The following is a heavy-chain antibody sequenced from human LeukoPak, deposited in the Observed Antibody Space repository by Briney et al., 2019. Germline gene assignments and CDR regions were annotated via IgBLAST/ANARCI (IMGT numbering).Heavy chain of an antibody. CDR1: GGSISSGSYY. V-gene: IGHV4-61*02. CDR2: IYTSGST. CDR3: ARDGYSYGLSLRLNWFDP. J-gene: IGHJ5*02. D-gene: IGHD5-18*01. Sequence: NPSETLSLTCTVSGGSISSGSYYWSWIRQPAGKGLEWIGRIYTSGSTNYNPSLKSRVTISVDTSKNQFSLKLSSVTAADTAVYYCARDGYSYGLSLRLNWFDPWGQGTLVTVSS.